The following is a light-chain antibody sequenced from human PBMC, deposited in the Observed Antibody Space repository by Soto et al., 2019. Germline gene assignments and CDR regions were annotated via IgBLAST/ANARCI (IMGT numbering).Light chain of an antibody. CDR3: QQCTNWPPLT. J-gene: IGKJ4*01. CDR2: DAS. Sequence: EIVLTQSPATLSLSPGERATLSCRASQSVGTYLAWYQQKPGKSPRLLIYDASIRATGIPTRFSGSGSGTDFTLAISSLEPEDFAVYYGQQCTNWPPLTFGGGTMVEIK. V-gene: IGKV3-11*01. CDR1: QSVGTY.